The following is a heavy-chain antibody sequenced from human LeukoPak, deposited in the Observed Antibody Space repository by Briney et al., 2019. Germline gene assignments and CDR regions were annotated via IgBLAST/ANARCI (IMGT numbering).Heavy chain of an antibody. Sequence: GGSLRLSCTTAGFTFSNAWMTWVRQAPGKGLEWVSGIIGSGDRTYYADSVKGRFTISRDNSKNTLSLQMTSLRAEDTAVYYCAKDYDFWSGYYPLWGQGTLVTVSS. CDR2: IIGSGDRT. D-gene: IGHD3-3*01. CDR3: AKDYDFWSGYYPL. CDR1: GFTFSNAW. V-gene: IGHV3-23*01. J-gene: IGHJ4*02.